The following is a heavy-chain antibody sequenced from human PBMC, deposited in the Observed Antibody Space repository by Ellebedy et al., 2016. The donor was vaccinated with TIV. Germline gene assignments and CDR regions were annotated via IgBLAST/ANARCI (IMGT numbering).Heavy chain of an antibody. D-gene: IGHD6-19*01. J-gene: IGHJ5*02. CDR2: INSDGSTT. Sequence: GESLKISXAASGFTFSSYWMHWVRQVPGKGLVWVSCINSDGSTTYYADSVKGRFTISRDNAKNTLYLQMNSLRAEDTAVYYCARPPMAVAGTLSWFDPWGQGTLVTVSS. CDR1: GFTFSSYW. V-gene: IGHV3-74*01. CDR3: ARPPMAVAGTLSWFDP.